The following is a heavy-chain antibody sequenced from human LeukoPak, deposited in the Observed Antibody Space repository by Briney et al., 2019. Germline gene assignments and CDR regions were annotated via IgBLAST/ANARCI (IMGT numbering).Heavy chain of an antibody. V-gene: IGHV2-70*11. CDR2: IDWDDDK. Sequence: ESGPTLFYPTQTLTLTCTFSGFSRRTRGMCVSWIRQPPGKALEWLSRIDWDDDKYYSTSLKTRLTNSKDTSKNQVVLTMTNMDPVDTATYYCARMITLSNGRYSSKTLDYWGQGTLVTVSS. J-gene: IGHJ4*02. CDR3: ARMITLSNGRYSSKTLDY. D-gene: IGHD1-26*01. CDR1: GFSRRTRGMC.